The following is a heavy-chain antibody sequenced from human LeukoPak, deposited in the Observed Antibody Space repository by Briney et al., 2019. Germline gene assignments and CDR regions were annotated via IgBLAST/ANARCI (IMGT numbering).Heavy chain of an antibody. J-gene: IGHJ4*02. CDR2: IYYSGST. CDR1: GGSISSSSYY. D-gene: IGHD5-18*01. CDR3: ARLQDTAMVFDY. V-gene: IGHV4-39*01. Sequence: PSETLSLTCTVSGGSISSSSYYWGWIRQPPGKGLEWIGSIYYSGSTYYNPSLKSRVTISVDTSKNQFSLKLSSVTAADTAVYCCARLQDTAMVFDYWGQGILVTVSS.